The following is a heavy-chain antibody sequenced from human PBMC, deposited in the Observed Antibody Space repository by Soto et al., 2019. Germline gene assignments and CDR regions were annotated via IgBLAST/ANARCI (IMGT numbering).Heavy chain of an antibody. V-gene: IGHV6-1*01. CDR1: GDSFSSNSAT. CDR3: ARGAALYDYVWGSYRYTNWFAP. J-gene: IGHJ5*02. CDR2: TYYRSKWYN. Sequence: SQTLSLTCAISGDSFSSNSATWNWIRQSPSRGLEWLGRTYYRSKWYNDYAVSVKSRITINPDTSKNQFSLQLNSVTPEDTAVYYCARGAALYDYVWGSYRYTNWFAPWGQETLVTAPQ. D-gene: IGHD3-16*02.